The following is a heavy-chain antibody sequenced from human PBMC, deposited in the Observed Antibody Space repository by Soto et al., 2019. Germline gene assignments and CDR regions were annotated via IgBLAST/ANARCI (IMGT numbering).Heavy chain of an antibody. CDR3: AKGKYSSGWRWFDP. D-gene: IGHD6-19*01. CDR1: GFTFSSYG. Sequence: LRLSFAASGFTFSSYGMHWVRQAPGKGLEWVAVISYDGSNKYYADSVKGRFTISRDNSKNTLYLQMNSLRAEDTAVYYCAKGKYSSGWRWFDPWGQGTLVTV. V-gene: IGHV3-30*18. J-gene: IGHJ5*02. CDR2: ISYDGSNK.